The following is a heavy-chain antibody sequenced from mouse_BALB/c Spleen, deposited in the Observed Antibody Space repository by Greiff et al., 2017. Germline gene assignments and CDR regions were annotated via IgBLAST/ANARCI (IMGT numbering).Heavy chain of an antibody. CDR1: GYTFTDYY. D-gene: IGHD1-1*01. CDR2: IYPGSGNT. Sequence: LVESGAELARPGASVKLSCKASGYTFTDYYINWVKQRTGQGLEWIGEIYPGSGNTYYNEKFKGKATLTADKSSSTAYMQLSSLTSEDSAVYFCARGGYYYGSSWDYWGQGTTLTVSS. V-gene: IGHV1-77*01. J-gene: IGHJ2*01. CDR3: ARGGYYYGSSWDY.